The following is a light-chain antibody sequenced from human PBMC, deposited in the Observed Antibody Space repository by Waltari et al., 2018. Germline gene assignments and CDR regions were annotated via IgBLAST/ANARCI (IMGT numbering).Light chain of an antibody. CDR2: NNS. J-gene: IGLJ3*02. V-gene: IGLV1-44*01. Sequence: QSVLTQPPSASGTPGQRVTISCSGSSSNIGSHTVNWYQHLPGTAPKLLIYNNSQRPSVGPDRFAGSKSGTSASLAISGLQSEDEADYYCAAWDDSLNGLNWVFGGGTKVTVL. CDR1: SSNIGSHT. CDR3: AAWDDSLNGLNWV.